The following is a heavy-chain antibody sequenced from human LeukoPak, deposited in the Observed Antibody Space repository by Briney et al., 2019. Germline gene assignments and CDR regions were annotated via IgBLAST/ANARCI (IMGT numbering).Heavy chain of an antibody. D-gene: IGHD3-10*01. CDR1: GYSISSGYY. V-gene: IGHV4-38-2*02. CDR3: ARVLLWFGELLYSDY. J-gene: IGHJ4*02. CDR2: IYHSGST. Sequence: SETLSLTCTVSGYSISSGYYWGWIRQPPGKGLEWIGSIYHSGSTYYNPSLKSRVTISVDTSKNQFSLKLSSVTAADTAVYYCARVLLWFGELLYSDYWGQGTLVTVSS.